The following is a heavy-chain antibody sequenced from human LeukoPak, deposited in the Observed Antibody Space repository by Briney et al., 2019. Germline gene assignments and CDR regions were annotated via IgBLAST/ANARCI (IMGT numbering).Heavy chain of an antibody. D-gene: IGHD3-10*01. J-gene: IGHJ5*02. CDR3: ARGEMVRGVIYP. V-gene: IGHV4-30-2*01. CDR2: IYHSGST. Sequence: SQTLSLTCAVSGGSISSGGYSWSWIRQPPGKGLEWIGYIYHSGSTYYNPSLKSRVTISVDRSKNQFSLKLSSVTAADTAVYYCARGEMVRGVIYPWGQGTLVTVSS. CDR1: GGSISSGGYS.